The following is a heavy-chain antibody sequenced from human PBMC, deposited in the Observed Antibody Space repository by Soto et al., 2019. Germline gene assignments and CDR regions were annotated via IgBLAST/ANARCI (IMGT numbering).Heavy chain of an antibody. Sequence: SVKVSCKASGGTFSSYAISWVRQAPGQGLEWMGEIIPIFGTANYAQKFQGRVTITADASTSTAYMELSSLRSEDTAVYNFARVLFATSCLDYWGQRTLVIVSS. J-gene: IGHJ4*02. D-gene: IGHD5-12*01. V-gene: IGHV1-69*13. CDR1: GGTFSSYA. CDR2: IIPIFGTA. CDR3: ARVLFATSCLDY.